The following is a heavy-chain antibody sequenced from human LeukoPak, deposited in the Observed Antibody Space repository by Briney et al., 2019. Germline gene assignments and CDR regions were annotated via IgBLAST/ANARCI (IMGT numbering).Heavy chain of an antibody. V-gene: IGHV3-23*01. D-gene: IGHD6-19*01. Sequence: GGSLRLSCAASGFTFSSYSMSWVRQAPGKGLEWVSAISGSGGSTYYADSVKGRFTISRDNSKNTLYLQTNSLRAEDTAVYYCAKDPEQWFPYYFDYWGQGTLVTVSS. J-gene: IGHJ4*02. CDR3: AKDPEQWFPYYFDY. CDR2: ISGSGGST. CDR1: GFTFSSYS.